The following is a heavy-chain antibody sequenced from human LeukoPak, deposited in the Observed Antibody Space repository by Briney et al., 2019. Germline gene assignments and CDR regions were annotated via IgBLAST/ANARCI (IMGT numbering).Heavy chain of an antibody. J-gene: IGHJ5*02. CDR2: IYYSGST. Sequence: SETLSLTCTVSGGSISSYYWSWIRQPPGKGLEWIGYIYYSGSTNYNPSLKSRVTISVDTSKNQFSLKLSSVTAADTAVYYCATTPQAYSGSWYFWFDPWGQGTLVTVSS. D-gene: IGHD6-13*01. V-gene: IGHV4-59*08. CDR3: ATTPQAYSGSWYFWFDP. CDR1: GGSISSYY.